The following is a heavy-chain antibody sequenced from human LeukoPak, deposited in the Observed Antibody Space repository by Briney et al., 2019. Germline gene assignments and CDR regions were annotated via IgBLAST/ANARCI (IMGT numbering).Heavy chain of an antibody. CDR2: IYYSGST. Sequence: SETLSLTCTVSGGSISSSSYYWGWIRQPPGKGLEWIGSIYYSGSTYYNPTLKSRVTISVDTSKNQFSLKLSSVTAADTAVYYCARLGYSVEMATRGAFDIWGQGTMVTVSS. CDR3: ARLGYSVEMATRGAFDI. J-gene: IGHJ3*02. CDR1: GGSISSSSYY. D-gene: IGHD5-24*01. V-gene: IGHV4-39*07.